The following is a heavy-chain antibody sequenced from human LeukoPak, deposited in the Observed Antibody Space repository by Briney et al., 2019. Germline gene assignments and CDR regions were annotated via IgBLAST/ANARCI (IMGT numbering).Heavy chain of an antibody. V-gene: IGHV3-23*01. D-gene: IGHD1-1*01. Sequence: PGGSLRLSCAGSGFTFRNYAMSWVRQAPGKGLEWVSSISGSGTSQYYADSVKGRFTISRDNSKHTLYLQMNSLRAEDTAVYYCARGGQGNWPTPFDYWGQGTLVTVSS. CDR3: ARGGQGNWPTPFDY. CDR2: ISGSGTSQ. J-gene: IGHJ4*02. CDR1: GFTFRNYA.